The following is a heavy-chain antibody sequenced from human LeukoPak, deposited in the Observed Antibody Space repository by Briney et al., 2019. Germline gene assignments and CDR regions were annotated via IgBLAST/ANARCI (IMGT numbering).Heavy chain of an antibody. CDR3: ARVRGYCSSNLFYRYYFGY. CDR2: IYHSGST. Sequence: SETLSLTCTVSGYSISSGYYWGWIRQPPGKGLEWIGTIYHSGSTYYNPSLKSRVTISVDTSKNQFSLKLTSVTAADTAVYYRARVRGYCSSNLFYRYYFGYWGQGTLVNVSP. V-gene: IGHV4-38-2*02. J-gene: IGHJ4*01. D-gene: IGHD2-2*01. CDR1: GYSISSGYY.